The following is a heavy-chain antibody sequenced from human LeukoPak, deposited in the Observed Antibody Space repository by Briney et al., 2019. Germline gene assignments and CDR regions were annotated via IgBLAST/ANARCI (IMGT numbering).Heavy chain of an antibody. D-gene: IGHD3-3*01. J-gene: IGHJ5*02. V-gene: IGHV1-69*15. Sequence: SVKVSCKASGGTFSSYAISWVRQAPGQGLEWMGRIIPIFGTANYAQKFQGRVTITADESTSTAYMELSSLRSEDTAVYYCARADYDFWSGLRAYNWFDPWGQGTLVTVSS. CDR1: GGTFSSYA. CDR3: ARADYDFWSGLRAYNWFDP. CDR2: IIPIFGTA.